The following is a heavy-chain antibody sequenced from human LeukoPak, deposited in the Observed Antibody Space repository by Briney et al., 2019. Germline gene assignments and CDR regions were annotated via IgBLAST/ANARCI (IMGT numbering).Heavy chain of an antibody. CDR2: IIPIFGTA. Sequence: SVKVSCKASGGTFSSYAISWVRQAPGQGLEWMGGIIPIFGTANYAQKFQGRVTITADESTSTAYMELSSLRSEDTAVYYCASWPQWLALDAFDIWGQGTMVTVSS. CDR1: GGTFSSYA. CDR3: ASWPQWLALDAFDI. J-gene: IGHJ3*02. D-gene: IGHD6-19*01. V-gene: IGHV1-69*13.